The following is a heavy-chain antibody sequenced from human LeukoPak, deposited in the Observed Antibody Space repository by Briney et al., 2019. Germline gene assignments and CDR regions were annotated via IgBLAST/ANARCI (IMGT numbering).Heavy chain of an antibody. Sequence: PSQTLSLTCTVSGDSISRGDYCWNWIRQPPGKGLEWIGYIYYSGSTYYNPSLKSRITMPLDTSKNQFSLKLTSVTAADTAVYFCARCITLLREDLGYWGQGTLVTVSS. J-gene: IGHJ4*02. V-gene: IGHV4-30-4*01. CDR1: GDSISRGDYC. CDR2: IYYSGST. CDR3: ARCITLLREDLGY. D-gene: IGHD3-10*01.